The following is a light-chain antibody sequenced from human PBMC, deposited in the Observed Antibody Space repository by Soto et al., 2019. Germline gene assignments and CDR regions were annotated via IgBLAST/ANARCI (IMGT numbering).Light chain of an antibody. J-gene: IGKJ4*02. Sequence: EIVLTQSPGTLSLSPGERATLSCRASQSVSSSFLAWYQQKPGQAPRLLIYGASSRATGIPDRFSGSGSGTYFTLTISLLEPEDVAVYYCQQYGSSPLTFGGGTKVEIK. CDR3: QQYGSSPLT. CDR2: GAS. V-gene: IGKV3-20*01. CDR1: QSVSSSF.